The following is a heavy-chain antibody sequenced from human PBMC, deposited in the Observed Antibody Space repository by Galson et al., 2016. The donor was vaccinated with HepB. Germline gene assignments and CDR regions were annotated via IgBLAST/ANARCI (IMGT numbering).Heavy chain of an antibody. V-gene: IGHV4-61*01. CDR3: ATYLVGHEGTGY. CDR2: TYNSEII. J-gene: IGHJ4*01. Sequence: SETLSLTCSVSGASVSSDFYHWSWIRQPPGRGLEWIGHTYNSEIISNNPSLRSRVTISIDTSQNQFSLKLSSLTAADTAVYYCATYLVGHEGTGYWGHGSLVTVAS. D-gene: IGHD1-1*01. CDR1: GASVSSDFYH.